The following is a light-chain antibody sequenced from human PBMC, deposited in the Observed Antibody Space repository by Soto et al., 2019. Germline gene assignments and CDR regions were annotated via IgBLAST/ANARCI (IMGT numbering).Light chain of an antibody. Sequence: QSVLTPPASVSGSPGQSITISFTGTSSDVGGYNYVSWYQQHPGKAPKLMIYYVSHRPSGVSNRFSGSKSGNTASLTISGLQAEDEADYYCSSYTSSSTLVVFGGGTKLTVL. CDR1: SSDVGGYNY. CDR3: SSYTSSSTLVV. V-gene: IGLV2-14*01. CDR2: YVS. J-gene: IGLJ2*01.